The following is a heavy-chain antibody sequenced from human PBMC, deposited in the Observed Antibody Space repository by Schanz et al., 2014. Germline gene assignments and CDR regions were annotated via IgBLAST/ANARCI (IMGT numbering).Heavy chain of an antibody. CDR1: GFTVSKNY. CDR3: SKDKQGSRSDDS. CDR2: ITTGGNT. J-gene: IGHJ5*01. V-gene: IGHV3-66*01. Sequence: EVQLVESGGGLVQPGGSLRLSCAASGFTVSKNYMSWARQTPGKGLEWVSSITTGGNTYYRDSVKGRFIVSRDNSKNTLYLEMNRLRVDDTAVYYCSKDKQGSRSDDSWGQGTLVTVSS. D-gene: IGHD2-15*01.